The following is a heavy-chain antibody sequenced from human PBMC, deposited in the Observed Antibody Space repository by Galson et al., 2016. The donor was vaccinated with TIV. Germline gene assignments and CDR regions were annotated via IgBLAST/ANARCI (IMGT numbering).Heavy chain of an antibody. Sequence: SVKVSCKASGYTFTSYYIHWVRQAPGQGFEWMGIINPTDGSTSYLQQLQGRLIMTSDTSTTTVYMELSSLRFEDTAVYYCARERLELGPFDPWGQGTLVTVSS. CDR1: GYTFTSYY. D-gene: IGHD1-7*01. CDR2: INPTDGST. J-gene: IGHJ5*02. CDR3: ARERLELGPFDP. V-gene: IGHV1-46*01.